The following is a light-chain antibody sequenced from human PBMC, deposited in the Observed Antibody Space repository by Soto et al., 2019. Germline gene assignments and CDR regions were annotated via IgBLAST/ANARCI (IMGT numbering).Light chain of an antibody. CDR2: DAS. J-gene: IGKJ2*01. CDR1: QSVSSY. V-gene: IGKV3-11*01. CDR3: QQRSNWPPMWA. Sequence: EIVLTQSPATLSLSPGERATLSCRASQSVSSYLAWYQQKPGQAPRLLIYDASNRATGIPARFSGSGSGTDFTLTISSLEPEDVAVYYCQQRSNWPPMWAFGQGTKLEIK.